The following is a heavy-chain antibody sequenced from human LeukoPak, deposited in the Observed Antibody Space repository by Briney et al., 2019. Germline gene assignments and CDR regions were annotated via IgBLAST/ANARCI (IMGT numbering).Heavy chain of an antibody. D-gene: IGHD6-13*01. CDR1: GYSISSGYY. Sequence: SETLSLTCTVSGYSISSGYYWGWIRQPPGKGLEWIGGIYHSGSTYYNPSLKSRVTISVDTSKNQFSLKLSSVTAADTAVYYCARDGSARWFDPWGQGTLVTVSS. CDR2: IYHSGST. CDR3: ARDGSARWFDP. J-gene: IGHJ5*02. V-gene: IGHV4-38-2*02.